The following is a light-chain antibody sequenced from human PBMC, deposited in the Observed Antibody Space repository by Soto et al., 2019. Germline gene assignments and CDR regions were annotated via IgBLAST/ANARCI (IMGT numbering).Light chain of an antibody. J-gene: IGKJ3*01. CDR2: AAS. CDR1: QSVTVNS. V-gene: IGKV3-20*01. CDR3: QQYGDSPLT. Sequence: EILLTQSRSTLSLSPGEGVTLSCRASQSVTVNSLAWYQQKPGQAPRLLIYAASTRDTAVPDRFTGSGSGTDFALTISRLEPEDFAVYYCQQYGDSPLTFGPGTKVDIK.